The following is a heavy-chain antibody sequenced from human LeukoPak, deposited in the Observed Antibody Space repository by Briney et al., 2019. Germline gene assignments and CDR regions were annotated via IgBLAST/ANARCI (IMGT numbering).Heavy chain of an antibody. Sequence: NTSETLSLTCAVYGGSFSGYYWSWIRQPPGKGLEWIGSIYYSGSTYYNPSLKSRVTISVDTSKNQFSLKLSSVTAADTAVYYCASLSGSYYYYYYGMDVWGQGTTVTVSS. CDR2: IYYSGST. CDR3: ASLSGSYYYYYYGMDV. CDR1: GGSFSGYY. D-gene: IGHD1-26*01. V-gene: IGHV4-34*01. J-gene: IGHJ6*02.